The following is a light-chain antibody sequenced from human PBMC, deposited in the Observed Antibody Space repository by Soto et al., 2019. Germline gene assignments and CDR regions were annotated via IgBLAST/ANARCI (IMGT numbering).Light chain of an antibody. CDR2: DVS. CDR1: SSDVGGYNY. CDR3: CSYAGSYTWV. J-gene: IGLJ3*02. V-gene: IGLV2-11*01. Sequence: QSVLTQPRSVSGSPGQSVTISCTGTSSDVGGYNYVSWYQQHPGKAPKLMFYDVSERPSGVPDRFSGSKSGNTASLFISGLQAEDEADYYCCSYAGSYTWVFGGGTKLTVL.